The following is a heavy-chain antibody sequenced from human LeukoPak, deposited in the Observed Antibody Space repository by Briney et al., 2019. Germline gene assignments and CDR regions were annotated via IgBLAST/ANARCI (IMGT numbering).Heavy chain of an antibody. CDR2: IYYSGST. CDR3: ARLDSSGYYPFDY. Sequence: SETLSLTCTVSGGSISSGDYYWSWLRQPPGKGLEWIGYIYYSGSTYYNPSLKSRVTISVDTSKNQFSLKLSSVTAADTAVCYCARLDSSGYYPFDYWGQGTLVTVSS. CDR1: GGSISSGDYY. D-gene: IGHD3-22*01. V-gene: IGHV4-30-4*01. J-gene: IGHJ4*02.